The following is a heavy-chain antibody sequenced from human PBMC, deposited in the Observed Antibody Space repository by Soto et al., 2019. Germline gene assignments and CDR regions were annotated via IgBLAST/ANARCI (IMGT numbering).Heavy chain of an antibody. CDR2: ISAYNGNT. CDR3: ARGRDRYGSGSYYYFDY. V-gene: IGHV1-18*01. D-gene: IGHD3-10*01. Sequence: ASVKVSCKASGYTFTGYGISWVRQAPGQGLEWMGWISAYNGNTNYAQKLQGRVTMTTDTSTSTAYMELRSLRSDDTAMYYCARGRDRYGSGSYYYFDYWGQGTLVTVSS. J-gene: IGHJ4*02. CDR1: GYTFTGYG.